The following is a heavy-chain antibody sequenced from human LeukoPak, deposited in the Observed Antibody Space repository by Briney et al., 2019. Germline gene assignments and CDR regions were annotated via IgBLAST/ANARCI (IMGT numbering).Heavy chain of an antibody. D-gene: IGHD3-3*01. Sequence: ASVKVSCKASGYTSTGYYMHWVRQAPGQGLEWMGWINPNSGGTNYAQKFQGRVTMTRDTSISTAYMELSRLRSDDTAVYYCARGRFLEWLLYGYYFDYWGQGTLVTVSS. CDR3: ARGRFLEWLLYGYYFDY. CDR2: INPNSGGT. V-gene: IGHV1-2*02. CDR1: GYTSTGYY. J-gene: IGHJ4*02.